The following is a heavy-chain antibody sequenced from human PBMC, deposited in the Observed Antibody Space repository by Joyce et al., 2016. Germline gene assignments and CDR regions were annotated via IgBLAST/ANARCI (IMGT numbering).Heavy chain of an antibody. Sequence: QRQLQESGPGLVKPSETLSLTCTVSGGSISSSTYYWGWIRQPPGKGLEWIGSIYYSGSSYYNPSLKSRVSISVETSKSQFSLRLKSVTASDTAVYFCARQPGIAAAGPDYWGQGTLVTVSS. CDR1: GGSISSSTYY. J-gene: IGHJ4*02. CDR3: ARQPGIAAAGPDY. CDR2: IYYSGSS. V-gene: IGHV4-39*01. D-gene: IGHD6-13*01.